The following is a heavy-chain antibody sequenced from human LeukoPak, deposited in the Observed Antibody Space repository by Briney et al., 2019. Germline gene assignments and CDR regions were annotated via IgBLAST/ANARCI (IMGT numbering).Heavy chain of an antibody. D-gene: IGHD3-10*01. CDR1: GYTFTSYG. CDR2: ISAYNGNT. Sequence: ASVKVSCKASGYTFTSYGISWVRQAPGQGLEWRGWISAYNGNTNYAQKFQGRVTITADESTSTAYMELSSLRSEDTAVYYCARVKGYYGSGGYYYYMDVWGKGTTVTISS. J-gene: IGHJ6*03. CDR3: ARVKGYYGSGGYYYYMDV. V-gene: IGHV1-18*01.